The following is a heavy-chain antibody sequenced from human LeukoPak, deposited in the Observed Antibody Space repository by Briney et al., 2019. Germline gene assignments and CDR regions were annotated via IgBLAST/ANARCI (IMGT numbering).Heavy chain of an antibody. CDR3: TRAQTGDTYYDILTGYYTFGAGDS. J-gene: IGHJ4*02. V-gene: IGHV3-49*05. CDR1: GFTFGDYA. Sequence: KSGGSLRLSCTASGFTFGDYAMSWFRQAPGKGLEWVGFIRSKAYGGTTEYAASVKGRFTTSRDDSKSIAYLQMNSLKTEDTAVYYCTRAQTGDTYYDILTGYYTFGAGDSWGQGTLVTVSS. CDR2: IRSKAYGGTT. D-gene: IGHD3-9*01.